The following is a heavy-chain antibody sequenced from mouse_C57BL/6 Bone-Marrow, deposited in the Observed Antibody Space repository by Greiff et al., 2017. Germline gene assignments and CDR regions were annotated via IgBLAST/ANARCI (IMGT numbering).Heavy chain of an antibody. J-gene: IGHJ2*01. CDR1: GYTFTSYW. Sequence: VQLQQSGAELVKPGASVKLSCKASGYTFTSYWMQWVKQRPGQGLEWIGEIDPSDSYTNYNQKFKGKATLTVDTSSSTAYMQLSSLTSEDSAVYYCARDDYGYFDYWGRGTTLTVSS. V-gene: IGHV1-50*01. D-gene: IGHD2-4*01. CDR2: IDPSDSYT. CDR3: ARDDYGYFDY.